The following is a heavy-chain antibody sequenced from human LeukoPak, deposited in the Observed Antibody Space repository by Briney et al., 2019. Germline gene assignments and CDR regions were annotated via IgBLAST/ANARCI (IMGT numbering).Heavy chain of an antibody. V-gene: IGHV3-15*01. J-gene: IGHJ4*02. CDR2: IKSKTDGGTT. Sequence: PGGSLRLSCAASGFTFSNAWTSWVRQAPGKGLEWVGRIKSKTDGGTTDYAAPVKGRFTISRDDSKSIAYLQMNSLKTEDTAVYYCTRGSSSSWYPAAFDYWGQGTLVTVSS. CDR1: GFTFSNAW. CDR3: TRGSSSSWYPAAFDY. D-gene: IGHD6-13*01.